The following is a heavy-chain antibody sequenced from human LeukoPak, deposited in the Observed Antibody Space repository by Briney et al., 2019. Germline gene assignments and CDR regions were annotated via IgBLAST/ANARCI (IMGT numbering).Heavy chain of an antibody. D-gene: IGHD3-16*02. Sequence: PSETLSLTCTVSGGSISSYYWSWIRQPPGKGLEWIGYIYYSGSTNYNPSLKSRVTISVDTSKNQFSLKLSSVTAADTAVYYCARGGDNDYVWGSHRYTFNYWGQGTLVTVSS. CDR1: GGSISSYY. CDR2: IYYSGST. J-gene: IGHJ4*02. CDR3: ARGGDNDYVWGSHRYTFNY. V-gene: IGHV4-59*12.